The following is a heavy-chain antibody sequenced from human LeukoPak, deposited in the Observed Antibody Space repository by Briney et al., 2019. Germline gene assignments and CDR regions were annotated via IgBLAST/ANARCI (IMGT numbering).Heavy chain of an antibody. CDR3: AGGAGWLNYY. J-gene: IGHJ4*02. Sequence: SETLSLTCTVSDDSISDYYRGWIRQPPGKGREWIGYFYNSGRPTYNPSLKSRVTISADTSKNHFSLKLNSVTTADTAVYCCAGGAGWLNYYRGQGILVTVS. V-gene: IGHV4-59*01. CDR2: FYNSGRP. CDR1: DDSISDYY. D-gene: IGHD5-12*01.